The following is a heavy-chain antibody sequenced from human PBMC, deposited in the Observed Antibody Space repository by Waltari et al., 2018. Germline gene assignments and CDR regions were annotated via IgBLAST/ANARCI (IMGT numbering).Heavy chain of an antibody. CDR2: IYYSGST. CDR1: GGSISSHY. V-gene: IGHV4-59*11. D-gene: IGHD5-18*01. J-gene: IGHJ6*03. Sequence: QVQLQESGPGLVKPSETLSLTCTVSGGSISSHYWSWIRQPPGKGLEWIGYIYYSGSTNYNPSLKSRVTISVDTSKNQFSLKLSSVTAADTAVYYCARGQRGYGHPHYYYMDVWGKGTTVTVSS. CDR3: ARGQRGYGHPHYYYMDV.